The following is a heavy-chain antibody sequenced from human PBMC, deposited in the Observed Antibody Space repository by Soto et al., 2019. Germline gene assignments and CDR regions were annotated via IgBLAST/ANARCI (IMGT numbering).Heavy chain of an antibody. Sequence: SETLSLTCTVSGGSTDSLYWSWVRQPPGKGLEWIGYVSYSGGTTYNPSLKSRVTVSIDTSKNQFSLKLTSVTAADTAVYYCARDLGGYNDIDYWGQGTLVTVS. CDR2: VSYSGGT. CDR3: ARDLGGYNDIDY. V-gene: IGHV4-59*12. CDR1: GGSTDSLY. D-gene: IGHD5-12*01. J-gene: IGHJ4*02.